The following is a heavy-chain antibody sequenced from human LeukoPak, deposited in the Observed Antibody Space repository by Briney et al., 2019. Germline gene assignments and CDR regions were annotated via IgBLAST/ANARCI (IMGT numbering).Heavy chain of an antibody. D-gene: IGHD6-6*01. CDR1: GFTFDDYA. V-gene: IGHV3-9*01. CDR3: ARDRSDASKTDALDI. Sequence: PGGSLRLSCAASGFTFDDYAMHWVRQTPGKGLEWVSGISWNSGSIGYADSVKGRFTISRDNSKNTLYLQLSSLRAEDTAVFYCARDRSDASKTDALDIWGQGTMVTVSS. J-gene: IGHJ3*02. CDR2: ISWNSGSI.